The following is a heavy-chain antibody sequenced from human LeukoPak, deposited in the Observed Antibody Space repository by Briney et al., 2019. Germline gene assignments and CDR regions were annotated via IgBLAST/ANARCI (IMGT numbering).Heavy chain of an antibody. J-gene: IGHJ4*02. V-gene: IGHV4-39*07. Sequence: PSETLSLTCTVSGGSISSSSYYWGWIRQPPGKGLEWIGSIYYSGSTYYNPSLKSRVSISVDTSKDQFSLNLASVTAADTAIYYCARGRANWDYDFDYWGPGTLVTVSS. CDR2: IYYSGST. D-gene: IGHD1-7*01. CDR3: ARGRANWDYDFDY. CDR1: GGSISSSSYY.